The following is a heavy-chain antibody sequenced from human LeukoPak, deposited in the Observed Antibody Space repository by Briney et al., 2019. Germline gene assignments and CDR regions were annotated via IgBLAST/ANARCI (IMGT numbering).Heavy chain of an antibody. J-gene: IGHJ4*02. V-gene: IGHV4-39*01. D-gene: IGHD3-3*01. CDR1: GGSINSNNYF. CDR2: IYYSGST. Sequence: SETQSLTCTVSGGSINSNNYFWGWIRQPPGKGLEWIGSIYYSGSTYYNPSLKSRVTISVDTSKNRFSLRLSSVTAADTAMYYCQSRFLEWLLDYWGQGTLVSVSS. CDR3: QSRFLEWLLDY.